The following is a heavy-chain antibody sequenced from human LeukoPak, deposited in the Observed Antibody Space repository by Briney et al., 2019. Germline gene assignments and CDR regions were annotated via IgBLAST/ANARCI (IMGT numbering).Heavy chain of an antibody. CDR1: GYTFTSYD. Sequence: GASVKVSCKASGYTFTSYDINWVRQATGQGLEWMGWMNPNSGNTGYAQKFQGRVTMTRNTSISTAYMELSSLRSEDTAVYHCARRGSGSYYDWFDPWGQGTLVTVSS. CDR2: MNPNSGNT. V-gene: IGHV1-8*01. CDR3: ARRGSGSYYDWFDP. D-gene: IGHD1-26*01. J-gene: IGHJ5*02.